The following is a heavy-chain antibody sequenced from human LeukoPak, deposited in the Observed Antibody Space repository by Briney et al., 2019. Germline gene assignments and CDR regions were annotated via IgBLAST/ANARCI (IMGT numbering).Heavy chain of an antibody. V-gene: IGHV4-39*07. J-gene: IGHJ4*02. CDR1: GGAISSSSHC. CDR3: ARSWFCTNGICALDY. D-gene: IGHD2-8*01. CDR2: ICYSGSS. Sequence: SETLSLTCNVSGGAISSSSHCWGWIRQPPGKGLEWIGSICYSGSSRYNPSLKSRVTISIDTSKNQFSLKLNSGTAADTAVYYCARSWFCTNGICALDYWGQGTLVTVSS.